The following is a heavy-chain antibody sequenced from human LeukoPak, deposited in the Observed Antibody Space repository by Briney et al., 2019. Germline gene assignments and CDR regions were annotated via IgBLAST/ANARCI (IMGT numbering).Heavy chain of an antibody. CDR2: IIPILGIA. Sequence: SVKVSCKASGGTFSSYAISWVRQASGQGLEWMGRIIPILGIANYAQKFQGRVTITADKSTSTAYMELSSLRSEDTAVYYCAGGGYDYVWGSYRYAFDIWGQGTMVTVSS. CDR3: AGGGYDYVWGSYRYAFDI. D-gene: IGHD3-16*02. CDR1: GGTFSSYA. J-gene: IGHJ3*02. V-gene: IGHV1-69*04.